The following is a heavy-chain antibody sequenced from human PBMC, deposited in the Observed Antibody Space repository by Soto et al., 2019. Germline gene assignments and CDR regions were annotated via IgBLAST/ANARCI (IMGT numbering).Heavy chain of an antibody. CDR2: IYYSGST. D-gene: IGHD5-18*01. CDR1: GGSISSYY. J-gene: IGHJ6*02. Sequence: SETLSLTCTVSGGSISSYYWSWIRQPPGKGLEWIGYIYYSGSTNYNPSLKSRVTISVDTSKNQFSLKLSSVTAADTAVYYCARDSYTAMANDYYYGMDVWGQGTTVTVSS. V-gene: IGHV4-59*01. CDR3: ARDSYTAMANDYYYGMDV.